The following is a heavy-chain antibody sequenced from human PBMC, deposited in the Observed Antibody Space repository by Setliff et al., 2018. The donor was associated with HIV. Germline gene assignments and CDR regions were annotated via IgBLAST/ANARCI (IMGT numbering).Heavy chain of an antibody. CDR3: ARGPGGWQKDYYYYMDV. D-gene: IGHD2-15*01. CDR1: GGSFSGNY. V-gene: IGHV4-34*01. CDR2: INHSGST. J-gene: IGHJ6*03. Sequence: SETLSLTCAVYGGSFSGNYWSWIRQPPGKGLEWIGEINHSGSTNYNPSLKSRVIISVDLSKNQFSLKLSSVTAADTAVYYCARGPGGWQKDYYYYMDVWGKGTTVTVSS.